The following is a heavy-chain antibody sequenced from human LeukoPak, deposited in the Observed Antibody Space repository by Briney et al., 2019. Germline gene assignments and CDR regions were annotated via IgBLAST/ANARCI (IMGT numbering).Heavy chain of an antibody. J-gene: IGHJ4*02. Sequence: GGSLRLSCAASGFTFSSYEMNRVRQAPGKGLEWVSYISSSGSTIYYADSVKGRFAISRDNAKNSLYLQMNSLRAEDTAVYYCARSLRSGWYVIDYWGQGTLVTVSS. CDR1: GFTFSSYE. CDR2: ISSSGSTI. V-gene: IGHV3-48*03. D-gene: IGHD6-19*01. CDR3: ARSLRSGWYVIDY.